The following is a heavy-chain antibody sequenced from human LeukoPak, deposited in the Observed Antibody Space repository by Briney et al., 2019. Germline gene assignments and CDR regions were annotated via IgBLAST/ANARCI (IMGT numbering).Heavy chain of an antibody. Sequence: PGGSLRLSCAASGFTFSSYSMNWVRQAPGKGLEWVSYISSSSSTIYYADSVKGRFTISRDNAKNSLYLQMNSLRAEDTAVYYCARDPGVGPYSGSYNDPPLDYWGQGTLVTVSS. V-gene: IGHV3-48*01. CDR2: ISSSSSTI. D-gene: IGHD1-26*01. J-gene: IGHJ4*02. CDR3: ARDPGVGPYSGSYNDPPLDY. CDR1: GFTFSSYS.